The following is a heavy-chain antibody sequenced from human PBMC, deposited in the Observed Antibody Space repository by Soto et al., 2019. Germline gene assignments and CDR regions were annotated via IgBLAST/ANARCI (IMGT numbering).Heavy chain of an antibody. CDR2: ISASGDTV. D-gene: IGHD2-21*02. J-gene: IGHJ6*02. CDR3: AGLSVTGGVDV. Sequence: EVQLVESGGGLVQPGGSLRLSCAASGFTFSSYWMHWVRQAPGKGLEWTSYISASGDTVEYADSVRGRFTISRDNAKQTLFLQVSALRVEDTGVYYCAGLSVTGGVDVWGQGTTVTVSS. CDR1: GFTFSSYW. V-gene: IGHV3-48*03.